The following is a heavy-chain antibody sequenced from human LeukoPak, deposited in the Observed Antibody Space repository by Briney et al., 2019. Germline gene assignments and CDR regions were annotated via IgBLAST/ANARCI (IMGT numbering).Heavy chain of an antibody. J-gene: IGHJ3*02. CDR3: AMTGITVSGGFDI. D-gene: IGHD6-19*01. Sequence: SETLSLTCTISGGSISSYYWSWIRQPAGKGLEWIGRIHTSGSTNYNPSLKSRLTMSVDTSKSQFSLNLNSVTAADTAVYYCAMTGITVSGGFDIWGQGTMVTVSS. CDR2: IHTSGST. CDR1: GGSISSYY. V-gene: IGHV4-4*07.